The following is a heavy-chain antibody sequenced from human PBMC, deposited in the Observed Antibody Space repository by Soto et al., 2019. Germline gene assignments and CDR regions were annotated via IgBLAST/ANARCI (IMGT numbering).Heavy chain of an antibody. J-gene: IGHJ4*02. D-gene: IGHD6-13*01. CDR3: ARIAAAGHYFGYYFDY. CDR1: GGTFSSYA. V-gene: IGHV1-69*06. Sequence: SVKVSCKASGGTFSSYAISWVRQAPGQGLEWMGGIIRIFGTANYAQKFQGRVTITADKSTSTAYMELSSLRSEDTAVYYCARIAAAGHYFGYYFDYWGQGTLVTVSS. CDR2: IIRIFGTA.